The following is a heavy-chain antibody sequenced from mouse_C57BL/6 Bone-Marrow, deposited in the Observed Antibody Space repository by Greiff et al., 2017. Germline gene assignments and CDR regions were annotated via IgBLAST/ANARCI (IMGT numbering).Heavy chain of an antibody. J-gene: IGHJ2*01. CDR2: ISSGSSTI. CDR1: GFTFSDYG. V-gene: IGHV5-17*01. CDR3: ARDALDYFDY. Sequence: EVKLMESGGGLVKPGGSLKLSCAASGFTFSDYGMHWVRQAPEKGLEWVAYISSGSSTIYYADTVKGRLTISRDNAKNTLYLQMTSLRSEDTAMYYCARDALDYFDYWGQGTTLTVSS. D-gene: IGHD3-1*01.